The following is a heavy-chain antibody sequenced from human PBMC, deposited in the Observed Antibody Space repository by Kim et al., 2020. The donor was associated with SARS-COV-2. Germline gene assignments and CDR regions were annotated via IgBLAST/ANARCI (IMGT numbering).Heavy chain of an antibody. Sequence: SRKARFTISRDNAKNSLYLQMNSLRAEDTAVYFCGRNYYDGNGQSYWYLDLWGRGTLVTVSS. CDR3: GRNYYDGNGQSYWYLDL. J-gene: IGHJ2*01. D-gene: IGHD3-22*01. V-gene: IGHV3-48*01.